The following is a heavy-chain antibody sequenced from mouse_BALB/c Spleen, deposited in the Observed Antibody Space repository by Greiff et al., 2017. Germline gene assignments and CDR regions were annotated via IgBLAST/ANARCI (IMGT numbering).Heavy chain of an antibody. CDR2: ISNGGGST. J-gene: IGHJ3*01. V-gene: IGHV5-12-2*01. CDR3: ASHDGSWFAY. CDR1: GFTFSSYT. Sequence: EVHLVESGGGLVQPGGSLKLSCAASGFTFSSYTMSWVRQTPEKRLEWVAYISNGGGSTYYPDTVKGRFTISRDNAKNTLYLQMSSLKSEDTAMYYCASHDGSWFAYWGQGTLVTVSA.